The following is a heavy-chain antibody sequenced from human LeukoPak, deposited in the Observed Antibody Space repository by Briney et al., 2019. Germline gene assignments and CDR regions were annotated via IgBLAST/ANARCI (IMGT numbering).Heavy chain of an antibody. J-gene: IGHJ6*02. Sequence: ASVNVSCKASGYTFTGYYMHWVRQAPGQGLERMGWINPNSGGTNYAQKFQGWVTMTRDTSISTAYMELSRLRSDDTAVYYCARVLSYYGMDVWGQGTTVTVSS. CDR3: ARVLSYYGMDV. V-gene: IGHV1-2*04. D-gene: IGHD3-16*02. CDR2: INPNSGGT. CDR1: GYTFTGYY.